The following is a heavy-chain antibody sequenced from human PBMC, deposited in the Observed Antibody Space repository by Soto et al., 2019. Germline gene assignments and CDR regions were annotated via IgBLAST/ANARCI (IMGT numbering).Heavy chain of an antibody. V-gene: IGHV1-2*02. Sequence: ASVKVSCKASGYTFTGYYMHWVRQAPGQGLEWMGWINPNSGGTNYAQKFQGRVTMTRATSISTAYMELSRLRSDDTAVYSCARVRAARNPPSNGKGVWGKGTTGTVAS. D-gene: IGHD6-6*01. CDR1: GYTFTGYY. CDR2: INPNSGGT. J-gene: IGHJ6*01. CDR3: ARVRAARNPPSNGKGV.